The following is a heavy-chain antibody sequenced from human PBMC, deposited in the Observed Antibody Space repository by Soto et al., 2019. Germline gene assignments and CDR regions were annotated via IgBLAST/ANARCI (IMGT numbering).Heavy chain of an antibody. CDR2: ISAYNGNT. D-gene: IGHD5-12*01. J-gene: IGHJ6*02. CDR3: ASGYDSYYYYYYGMDV. Sequence: QVQLVQSGAEVKKPGASVKVSCKASGYTFTSYGISWVRQAPGQGLEWMGWISAYNGNTNYAQKLQGRVTMTTDTSTSTASMELRSLRSDDTAVYYCASGYDSYYYYYYGMDVWGQGTTVTVSS. CDR1: GYTFTSYG. V-gene: IGHV1-18*01.